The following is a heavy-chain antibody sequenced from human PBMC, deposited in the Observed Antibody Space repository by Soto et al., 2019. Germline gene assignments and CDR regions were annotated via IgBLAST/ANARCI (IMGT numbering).Heavy chain of an antibody. V-gene: IGHV1-2*04. CDR3: ARGDSTDCSNGVCSFFYNHDMDV. J-gene: IGHJ6*01. Sequence: ASVKVSCKDSGYSFTDYRIHWVRQAPGQGLEWLGRINPKSGGTSTAQKFQGWVTMTTDTSISTASMELTRLTPDDTAIYYCARGDSTDCSNGVCSFFYNHDMDVWG. CDR1: GYSFTDYR. CDR2: INPKSGGT. D-gene: IGHD2-8*01.